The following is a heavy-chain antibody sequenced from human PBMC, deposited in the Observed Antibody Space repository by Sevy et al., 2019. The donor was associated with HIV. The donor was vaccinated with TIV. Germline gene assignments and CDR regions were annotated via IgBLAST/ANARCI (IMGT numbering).Heavy chain of an antibody. J-gene: IGHJ6*02. Sequence: GGSLRLSCAASGFIFNSYAMNWVRQAPGKGLEWVSAISGSGGTTYYADSVQGRFTISRDKSKNTLYLQMNSLRAEDTAVYYCAKVLARGVAVAGTAWGMDVWGQGTTVTVSS. CDR2: ISGSGGTT. CDR1: GFIFNSYA. CDR3: AKVLARGVAVAGTAWGMDV. V-gene: IGHV3-23*01. D-gene: IGHD6-19*01.